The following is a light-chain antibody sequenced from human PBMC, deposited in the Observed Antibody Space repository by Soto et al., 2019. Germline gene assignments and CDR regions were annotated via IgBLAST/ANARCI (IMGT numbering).Light chain of an antibody. CDR2: GAS. J-gene: IGKJ1*01. Sequence: EIVLTPSPGTLSFSPGERATLSCRASQSVSSSYLAWYQQKPGQPPRLLIYGASSRATGIPSRFSGSGSGTEFILTISSLQPDDFATYYCQQYDSYSWTFGQGTKVDIK. CDR3: QQYDSYSWT. CDR1: QSVSSSY. V-gene: IGKV3-20*01.